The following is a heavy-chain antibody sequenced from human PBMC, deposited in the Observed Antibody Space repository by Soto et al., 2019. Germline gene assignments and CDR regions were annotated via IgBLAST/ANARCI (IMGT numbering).Heavy chain of an antibody. J-gene: IGHJ3*02. V-gene: IGHV3-48*02. CDR3: ARDPIQGLDPFDI. CDR1: GFGFSSYA. CDR2: ISSSSSTI. D-gene: IGHD2-2*02. Sequence: AGSLELSCAASGFGFSSYAMSWFRQAPGRGLEWVSYISSSSSTIYYADSVKGRFTISRDNAKNSLFLQMNSLRDEDTAVYYCARDPIQGLDPFDIWGQCTMVTVS.